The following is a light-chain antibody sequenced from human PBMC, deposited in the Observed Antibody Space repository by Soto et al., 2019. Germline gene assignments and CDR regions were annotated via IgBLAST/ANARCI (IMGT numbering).Light chain of an antibody. V-gene: IGKV1-5*01. CDR3: QEYNSYSGT. CDR1: QSLGIW. J-gene: IGKJ1*01. Sequence: IQMTQSPSTLSASVGDRVTITCRASQSLGIWLAWHQQKPGKAPKLLIYDASTLKSGVPSRFSGSGSGTKVALSISSLQPDDFATYYCQEYNSYSGTFGQGTKVEVK. CDR2: DAS.